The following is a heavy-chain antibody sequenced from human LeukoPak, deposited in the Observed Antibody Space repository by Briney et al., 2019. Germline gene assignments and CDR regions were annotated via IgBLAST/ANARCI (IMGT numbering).Heavy chain of an antibody. CDR1: GLTFSSYS. CDR2: ISSSSSTI. CDR3: AIDPYYYDSENWFDP. J-gene: IGHJ5*02. Sequence: GGSLRLSCAASGLTFSSYSMNWVRQAPGKGLEWVSYISSSSSTIYYADSVKGRFTISRDNAKNSLYLQMNSLRDEDTAVYYCAIDPYYYDSENWFDPWGQGTLVTVSS. D-gene: IGHD3-22*01. V-gene: IGHV3-48*02.